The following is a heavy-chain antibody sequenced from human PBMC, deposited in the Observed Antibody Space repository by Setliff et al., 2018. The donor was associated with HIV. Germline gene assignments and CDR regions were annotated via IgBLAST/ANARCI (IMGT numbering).Heavy chain of an antibody. CDR1: GDSISSYY. CDR2: IYYSGST. D-gene: IGHD3-22*01. Sequence: SETLSLTCTVSGDSISSYYWSWIRQPPGKGLEWIGYIYYSGSTNYNPSLKSRVTISLDMSKNQFSLKLSSLTAADTAVYYCARSRTSSGYYGVTGYGMDVWGQGTTVTVSS. CDR3: ARSRTSSGYYGVTGYGMDV. J-gene: IGHJ6*02. V-gene: IGHV4-59*08.